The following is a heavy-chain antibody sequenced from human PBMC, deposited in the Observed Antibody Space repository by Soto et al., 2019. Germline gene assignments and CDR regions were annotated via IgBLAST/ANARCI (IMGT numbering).Heavy chain of an antibody. V-gene: IGHV1-24*01. CDR3: ATVGVVVAAWDYYDMDV. CDR2: FDPEDGET. J-gene: IGHJ6*02. Sequence: ASVKVSCKVSGYTLTELSMHWVRQAPGKGLEWMGGFDPEDGETIYAQKFQGRVTMTEDTSTDTAYMELSSLRSEDTAVYYCATVGVVVAAWDYYDMDVWGQGTMVTVSS. CDR1: GYTLTELS. D-gene: IGHD2-15*01.